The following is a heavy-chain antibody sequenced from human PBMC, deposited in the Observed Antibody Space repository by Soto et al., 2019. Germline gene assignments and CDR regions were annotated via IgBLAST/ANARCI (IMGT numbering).Heavy chain of an antibody. J-gene: IGHJ4*02. Sequence: QVQLVESGGGAVQPGRSLRLSCAASGFTFSSYPMHWVRQAPGKGLEWVAVISYDGSNKYYADSVKGRFTISRDNSKNTLYLQMNSLRAEDTAVYYCASEELVHLDYWGQGTLVTVSS. CDR3: ASEELVHLDY. CDR2: ISYDGSNK. V-gene: IGHV3-30-3*01. CDR1: GFTFSSYP. D-gene: IGHD6-6*01.